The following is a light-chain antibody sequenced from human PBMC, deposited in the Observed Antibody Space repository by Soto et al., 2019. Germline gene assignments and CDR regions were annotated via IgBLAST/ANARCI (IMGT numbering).Light chain of an antibody. Sequence: EIVLTQSPATLSLSPGERATVSCRASQSISSDLAWYQQKPVQAPRLLIYDASNRATGIPSRFSGSGSGTDFSLTISSLEPEDFAVYYCQQRNIWPRTFGQGTKVEVK. CDR2: DAS. CDR3: QQRNIWPRT. V-gene: IGKV3-11*01. CDR1: QSISSD. J-gene: IGKJ1*01.